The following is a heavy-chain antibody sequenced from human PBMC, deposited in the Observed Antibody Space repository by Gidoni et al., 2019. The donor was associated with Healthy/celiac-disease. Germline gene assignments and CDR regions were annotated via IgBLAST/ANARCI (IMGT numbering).Heavy chain of an antibody. Sequence: QVQLVQSGAEVKKPGASVKVSCKASGYTFTSYYMHWVRQAPGQRLEWMGIINPSGGSTSYAQKFQGRVTMTRDTSTSTVYMELSSLRSEDTAVYYCARDYSSGWYGRYNWFDPWGQGTLVTVSS. V-gene: IGHV1-46*01. D-gene: IGHD6-19*01. CDR3: ARDYSSGWYGRYNWFDP. CDR2: INPSGGST. J-gene: IGHJ5*02. CDR1: GYTFTSYY.